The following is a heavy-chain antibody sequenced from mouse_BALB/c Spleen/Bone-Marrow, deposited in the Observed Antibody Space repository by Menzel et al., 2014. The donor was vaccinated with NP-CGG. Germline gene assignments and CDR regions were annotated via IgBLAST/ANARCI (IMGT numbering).Heavy chain of an antibody. D-gene: IGHD1-1*01. CDR3: ARYYYGSSYFDY. J-gene: IGHJ2*01. V-gene: IGHV14-3*02. CDR2: IDPANGNT. CDR1: GFNIKDTY. Sequence: EVQLQESGAELVKPGASVKLSCTASGFNIKDTYMHWVKQGPEQGLEWIGRIDPANGNTKYDPKFQGKATITADTSSNTAYLQLSSLTSEDTAVYYCARYYYGSSYFDYWGQGTLSQSPQ.